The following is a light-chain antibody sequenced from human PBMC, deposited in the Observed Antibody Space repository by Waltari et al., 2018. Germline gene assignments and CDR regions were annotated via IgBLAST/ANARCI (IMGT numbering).Light chain of an antibody. V-gene: IGLV4-69*01. J-gene: IGLJ2*01. Sequence: QRAVPQSPSASASLGASGKLTRTLSSEHSAYPIPWHQHQPEKGPRFLMKIDGGGGHTKGDGIPDRVSGFSSGAERYLTISSLQYEDEAAYYCQTWDPDTVVFGGGTKLTV. CDR2: IDGGGGH. CDR3: QTWDPDTVV. CDR1: SEHSAYP.